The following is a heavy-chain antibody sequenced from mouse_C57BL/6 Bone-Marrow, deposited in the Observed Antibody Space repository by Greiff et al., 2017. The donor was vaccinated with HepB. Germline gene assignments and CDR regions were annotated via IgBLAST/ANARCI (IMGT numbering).Heavy chain of an antibody. CDR3: ARNVLRRSWFAY. Sequence: EVQLQQSVAELVRPGASVKLSCTASGFNIKNPYMHWVKQRPEQGLEWIGRIDPANGNTKYAPKFQGKATITADTSSNTAYLQLSSLTSEDTAIYYCARNVLRRSWFAYWGQGTLVTVSA. V-gene: IGHV14-3*01. CDR2: IDPANGNT. J-gene: IGHJ3*01. CDR1: GFNIKNPY. D-gene: IGHD1-1*01.